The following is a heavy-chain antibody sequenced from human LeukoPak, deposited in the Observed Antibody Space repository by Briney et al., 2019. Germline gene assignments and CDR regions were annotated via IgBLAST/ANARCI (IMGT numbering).Heavy chain of an antibody. CDR3: ARGGYGSGSYAFRDYMDV. CDR1: GYTFTGYY. D-gene: IGHD3-10*01. V-gene: IGHV1-2*02. CDR2: INPNNGGT. Sequence: GASVKVSCKASGYTFTGYYMHWVRQAPGQGLEWMGWINPNNGGTNYAQKFQGRVTMTRDTSMSTAYMELRSLRSDDTAVYYCARGGYGSGSYAFRDYMDVRGKGTTVTISS. J-gene: IGHJ6*03.